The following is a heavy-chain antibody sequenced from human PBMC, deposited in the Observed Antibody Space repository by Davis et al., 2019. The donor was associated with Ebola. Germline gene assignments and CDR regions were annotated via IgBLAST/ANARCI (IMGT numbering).Heavy chain of an antibody. J-gene: IGHJ4*02. Sequence: PSETLSLTCAVYGGSFSGYYWSWIRQPPGKGLEWIGEINHSGSTNYNPSLKSRVTISVDTSKNQFSLKLSSVTAADTAVYYCARGRTYDSSGYLGYWGQGTLVTVSS. D-gene: IGHD3-22*01. CDR1: GGSFSGYY. V-gene: IGHV4-34*01. CDR2: INHSGST. CDR3: ARGRTYDSSGYLGY.